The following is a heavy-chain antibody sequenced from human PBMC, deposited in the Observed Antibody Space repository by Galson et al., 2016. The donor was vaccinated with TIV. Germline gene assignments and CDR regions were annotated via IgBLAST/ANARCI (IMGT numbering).Heavy chain of an antibody. CDR2: IIPIFHSA. V-gene: IGHV1-69*06. J-gene: IGHJ4*02. D-gene: IGHD3-10*01. CDR3: ATLGGYFGSGSYKTDF. CDR1: GGTFSDYG. Sequence: SVKVSCKASGGTFSDYGISWVRQAPGQGLEWMGRIIPIFHSAKSAQKFQDRVTITADKSMSTVYMELSSLRSEDTAVYYCATLGGYFGSGSYKTDFWGQGTLVTVSS.